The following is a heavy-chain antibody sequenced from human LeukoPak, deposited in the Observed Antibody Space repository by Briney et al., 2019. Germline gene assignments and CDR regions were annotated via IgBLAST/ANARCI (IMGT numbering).Heavy chain of an antibody. CDR1: GFSISSFW. D-gene: IGHD3-22*01. J-gene: IGHJ4*02. CDR3: ARLGDNSGYYGY. Sequence: PGGSLRLSCAASGFSISSFWMSWVRQAPGKGPEWVANIKQDGSQRHYVDSVKGRFTISRDNANNLLYLQMDSLRAEDTAVYYCARLGDNSGYYGYWGQGTLVTVSS. CDR2: IKQDGSQR. V-gene: IGHV3-7*01.